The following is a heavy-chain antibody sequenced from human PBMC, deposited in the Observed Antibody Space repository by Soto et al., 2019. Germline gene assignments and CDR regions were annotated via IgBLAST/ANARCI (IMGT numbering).Heavy chain of an antibody. CDR1: GFTFSSYG. D-gene: IGHD2-21*01. Sequence: QVQLVESGGGVVQPGRSLRLSCAASGFTFSSYGMHWVRQAPGKGLEWVAVISYDGSNKYYADSVKGRFTISRDNSKNTLYLQMNSLRAEDTAVYYCAKDRSRRGLAFDYWGQGTLVTVSS. CDR3: AKDRSRRGLAFDY. J-gene: IGHJ4*02. V-gene: IGHV3-30*18. CDR2: ISYDGSNK.